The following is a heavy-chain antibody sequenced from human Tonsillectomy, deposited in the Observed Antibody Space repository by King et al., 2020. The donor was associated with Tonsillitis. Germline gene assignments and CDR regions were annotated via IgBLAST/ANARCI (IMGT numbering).Heavy chain of an antibody. CDR2: IYFTGNT. CDR1: GASINNYY. V-gene: IGHV4-59*01. J-gene: IGHJ4*02. D-gene: IGHD4-17*01. CDR3: ARGPTYGDYND. Sequence: QVQLQESGPGLVMPSETLSLTCTVSGASINNYYWSWIRQPPGKGLEWIGYIYFTGNTNYNPSLRSRVTISIETSKTRFSLKKNSVTAEDTAVYYCARGPTYGDYNDWGQGILVTVSS.